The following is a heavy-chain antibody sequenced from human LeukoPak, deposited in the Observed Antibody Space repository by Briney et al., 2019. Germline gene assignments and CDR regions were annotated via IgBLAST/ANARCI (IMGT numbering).Heavy chain of an antibody. Sequence: GGALRLSCAASGFTFSSYWMSWVRQAPGKGLEWVANIKQDGSEKYYVDSVKGRFTISRDNAKNSLYLQMNSLRAEDTAVYYCAKPARTDAFDIWGQGTMVTVSS. J-gene: IGHJ3*02. V-gene: IGHV3-7*03. CDR1: GFTFSSYW. CDR3: AKPARTDAFDI. D-gene: IGHD1-14*01. CDR2: IKQDGSEK.